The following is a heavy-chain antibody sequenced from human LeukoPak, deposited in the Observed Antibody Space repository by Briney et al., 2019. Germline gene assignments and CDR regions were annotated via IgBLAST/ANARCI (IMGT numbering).Heavy chain of an antibody. V-gene: IGHV3-23*01. CDR1: GFTFDDYA. CDR2: ISPSGTNT. Sequence: PGRSLRLSCAASGFTFDDYATHWVRQAPGKGLEWVSGISPSGTNTYYADSVKGRFTISRDNSKSTLYLQMNSLRTEDTAVYYCTKNLRTVAGQFYFDYWGQGTLVTVSS. D-gene: IGHD6-13*01. J-gene: IGHJ4*02. CDR3: TKNLRTVAGQFYFDY.